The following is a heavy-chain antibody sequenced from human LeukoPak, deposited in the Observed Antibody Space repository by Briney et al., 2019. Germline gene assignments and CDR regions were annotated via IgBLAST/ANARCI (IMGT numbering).Heavy chain of an antibody. CDR3: ARDRRAARPNFDY. J-gene: IGHJ4*02. Sequence: GGSLRLSCAASGFTFSSYSMNWVRQAPGKGLEWVSSISSSSSYIYYADSVKGRFTISRDNAKNSLYLQMNSLRAEDTAVYYWARDRRAARPNFDYWGQGTLVTVSS. CDR2: ISSSSSYI. V-gene: IGHV3-21*01. CDR1: GFTFSSYS. D-gene: IGHD6-6*01.